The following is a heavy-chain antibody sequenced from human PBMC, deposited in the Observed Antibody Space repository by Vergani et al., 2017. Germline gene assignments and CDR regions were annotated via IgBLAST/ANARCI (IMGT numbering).Heavy chain of an antibody. Sequence: QVQLVESEGGVVQPGRSLTLSCVASGFTFSSHGMHWVRQAPGKGLEWVAVIWYDGSNKYYGDSVKGRFTISRDNSKNTLYLQMNSLRVEDTAVYYCARWGHEKRLDSWGQGTLVTVSS. CDR2: IWYDGSNK. CDR1: GFTFSSHG. J-gene: IGHJ5*01. CDR3: ARWGHEKRLDS. V-gene: IGHV3-33*01. D-gene: IGHD1-26*01.